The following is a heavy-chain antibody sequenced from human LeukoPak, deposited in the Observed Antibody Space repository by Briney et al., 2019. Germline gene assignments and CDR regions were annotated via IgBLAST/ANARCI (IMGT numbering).Heavy chain of an antibody. Sequence: PGGSLRLSCAASGFTFSSYAMSWVRQAPGKGLEWVSAISGSGGSTYYADSVKGRFTISRDNSKNTLYLQMNSLRAEDTAVYYCAKDGEGYCSSTSCYTTPDYWGQGTLVTVSS. J-gene: IGHJ4*02. CDR1: GFTFSSYA. D-gene: IGHD2-2*02. CDR3: AKDGEGYCSSTSCYTTPDY. V-gene: IGHV3-23*01. CDR2: ISGSGGST.